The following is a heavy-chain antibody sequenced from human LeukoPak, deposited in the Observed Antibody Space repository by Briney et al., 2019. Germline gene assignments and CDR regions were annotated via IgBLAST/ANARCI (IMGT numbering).Heavy chain of an antibody. CDR3: ARGGAGSGYDSGASFDY. D-gene: IGHD5-12*01. CDR2: IYYSGST. J-gene: IGHJ4*02. Sequence: SETLSLTCTVSGGSISSSSYYWGWIRQPPGKGLEWIGSIYYSGSTYYNPSLKSRVTISVDTSKNQFSLKLSSVTAADTAVYYCARGGAGSGYDSGASFDYWGQGTLVTVSS. CDR1: GGSISSSSYY. V-gene: IGHV4-39*07.